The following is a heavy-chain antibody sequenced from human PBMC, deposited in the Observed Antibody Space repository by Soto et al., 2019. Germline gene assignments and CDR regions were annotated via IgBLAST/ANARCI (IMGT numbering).Heavy chain of an antibody. CDR1: GGAFNNYA. CDR2: VIPLHNTS. V-gene: IGHV1-69*09. CDR3: ASWSNWNPLYYDGLDV. Sequence: QVQLLQSGAEVKKPGSSVKVSCKVSGGAFNNYALNWVRHGPGQGLEWLGRVIPLHNTSNYSLKFLGRVTVTADLSSTTVYLELNSLTSDDTATYYCASWSNWNPLYYDGLDVWGQGTTVTVSS. D-gene: IGHD1-20*01. J-gene: IGHJ6*02.